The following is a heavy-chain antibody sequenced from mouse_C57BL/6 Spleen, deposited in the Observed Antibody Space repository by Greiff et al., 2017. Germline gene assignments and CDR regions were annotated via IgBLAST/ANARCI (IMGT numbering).Heavy chain of an antibody. D-gene: IGHD1-1*01. V-gene: IGHV1-15*01. CDR3: TRNYYGSSYLPPWFAY. CDR2: IDPETGGT. CDR1: GYTFTDYE. Sequence: VQLQQSGAELVRPGASVTLSCKASGYTFTDYEMHWVKQTPVHGLEWIGAIDPETGGTAYNQKFKGKAILTADKSSSTAYMELRSLTSEDSAVYYCTRNYYGSSYLPPWFAYWGQGTLVTVSA. J-gene: IGHJ3*01.